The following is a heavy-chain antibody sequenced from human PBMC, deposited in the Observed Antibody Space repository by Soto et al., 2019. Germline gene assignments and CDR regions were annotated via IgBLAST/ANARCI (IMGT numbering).Heavy chain of an antibody. CDR2: ISYDGSNK. V-gene: IGHV3-30-3*01. CDR1: GFTFSSYA. J-gene: IGHJ3*02. Sequence: QVQLVESGGGVVQPGRSLRLSCAASGFTFSSYAMHWVRQAPGKGLEWVAVISYDGSNKYYADSVKGRFTISRDNSNNTLYLQMNSMRAEDTAVYYCARDQAEAYSSSWSAFDIWGQGTIVTVSS. D-gene: IGHD6-13*01. CDR3: ARDQAEAYSSSWSAFDI.